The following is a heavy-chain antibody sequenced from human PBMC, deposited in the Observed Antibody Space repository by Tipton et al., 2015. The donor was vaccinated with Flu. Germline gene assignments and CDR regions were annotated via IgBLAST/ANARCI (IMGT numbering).Heavy chain of an antibody. J-gene: IGHJ6*02. CDR3: ARDLASGGRGDMDV. CDR2: IRNKANGYTT. V-gene: IGHV3-72*01. CDR1: GFTFSDHY. D-gene: IGHD1-26*01. Sequence: AASGFTFSDHYMDWVRQAPGKGLEWVARIRNKANGYTTEYAASVKGRFTISRDDSKNSLYLQMNSLKTEDTAMYYCARDLASGGRGDMDVWGQGAPVTVPS.